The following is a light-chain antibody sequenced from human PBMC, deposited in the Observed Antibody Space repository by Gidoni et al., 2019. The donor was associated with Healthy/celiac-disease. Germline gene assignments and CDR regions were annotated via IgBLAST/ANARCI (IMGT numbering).Light chain of an antibody. J-gene: IGKJ4*01. CDR1: QCSSSY. Sequence: AIRMTQSPSSFSASTGERVTITCRASQCSSSYLAWYQQKPGKAPKLLIYAASTLQSGVPSRFSGSGSGKDFTLTISCLQYEDFATYYCQQYYSYPRTFGGGTKVEIK. V-gene: IGKV1-8*01. CDR3: QQYYSYPRT. CDR2: AAS.